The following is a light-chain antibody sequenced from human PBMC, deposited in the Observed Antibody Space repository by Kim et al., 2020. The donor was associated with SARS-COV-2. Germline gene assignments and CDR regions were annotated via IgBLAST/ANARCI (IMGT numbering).Light chain of an antibody. CDR2: GYN. CDR1: LSHGGRKS. Sequence: GQKVTISCSGSLSHGGRKSVNWWQQFPGTAPKLLILGYNQRPSGVPARFSCSKSGTSASLAISGLQSGDGADYYCAAWDDNLNGVGFGGGTQLTVL. V-gene: IGLV1-44*01. CDR3: AAWDDNLNGVG. J-gene: IGLJ2*01.